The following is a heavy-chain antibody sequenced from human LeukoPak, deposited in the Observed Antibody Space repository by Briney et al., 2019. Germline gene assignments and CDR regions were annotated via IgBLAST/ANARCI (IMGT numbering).Heavy chain of an antibody. V-gene: IGHV1-18*01. CDR2: ISAYNGNT. CDR3: ARDRASYSGSGSYSFDY. Sequence: ASVKVSCKASGYTFTSYGISWVRQAPGQGLEWMGWISAYNGNTNYAQNLQGRVTMTTDTSTSTAYMELRSLRSDDTAVYYCARDRASYSGSGSYSFDYRGQGTLVTVSS. J-gene: IGHJ4*02. D-gene: IGHD3-10*01. CDR1: GYTFTSYG.